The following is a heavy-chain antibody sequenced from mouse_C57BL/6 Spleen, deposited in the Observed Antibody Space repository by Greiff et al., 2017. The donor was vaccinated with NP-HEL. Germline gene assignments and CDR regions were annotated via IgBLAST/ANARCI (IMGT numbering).Heavy chain of an antibody. CDR1: GYTFTNYW. Sequence: QVQLKQSGAELVRPGTSVKMSCKASGYTFTNYWIGWAKQRPGHGLEWIGDIYPGGGYTNYNEKFKGKATLTADKSSSTAYMQFSSLTSEDSAIYYCARYDQDYAMDYWGQGTSVTVSS. J-gene: IGHJ4*01. V-gene: IGHV1-63*01. D-gene: IGHD2-12*01. CDR2: IYPGGGYT. CDR3: ARYDQDYAMDY.